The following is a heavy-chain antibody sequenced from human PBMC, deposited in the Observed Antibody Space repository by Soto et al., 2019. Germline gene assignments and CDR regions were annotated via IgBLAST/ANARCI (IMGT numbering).Heavy chain of an antibody. Sequence: QVQLVESGGGVVQPGRSLRLSCAASGFTFSSYGMHWVRQAPGKGLEWVAVIWYDGSNKYYADSVKGRFTISRDNSRTTVYLQMISLIADDTAVYYCARGGYCSDGSCLDAFAIWGQRTMVTVSS. J-gene: IGHJ3*02. CDR1: GFTFSSYG. CDR2: IWYDGSNK. V-gene: IGHV3-33*01. CDR3: ARGGYCSDGSCLDAFAI. D-gene: IGHD2-15*01.